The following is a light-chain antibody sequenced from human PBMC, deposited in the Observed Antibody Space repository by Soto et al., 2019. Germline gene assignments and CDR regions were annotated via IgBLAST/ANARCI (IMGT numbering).Light chain of an antibody. CDR1: QTIATY. CDR3: QQSYSFLVT. V-gene: IGKV1-39*01. Sequence: VTQSPASLSASVGDIVTITCRASQTIATYLNWFQHKSGRAPKLLIYTSSSVNSGVSSRFRGSGSGTDFTLTINDVQPEDSATYYCQQSYSFLVTFGAGTKVDVK. CDR2: TSS. J-gene: IGKJ4*01.